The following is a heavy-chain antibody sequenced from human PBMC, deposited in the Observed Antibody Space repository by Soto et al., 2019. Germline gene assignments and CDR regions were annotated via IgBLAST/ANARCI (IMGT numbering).Heavy chain of an antibody. D-gene: IGHD3-9*01. Sequence: ASVKVSCKASGYSFTTYALHWVRQAPGQRLEWMGWINPDNGDTKCLPSFQGRVTVTRDTSASTVYMELSSLRSEDTAVYYCATDIGWEEYYDILTPWGQGTLVTVSS. CDR3: ATDIGWEEYYDILTP. V-gene: IGHV1-3*01. J-gene: IGHJ5*02. CDR2: INPDNGDT. CDR1: GYSFTTYA.